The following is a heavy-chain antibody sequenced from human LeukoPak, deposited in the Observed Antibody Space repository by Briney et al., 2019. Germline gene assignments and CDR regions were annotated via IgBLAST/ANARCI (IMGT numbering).Heavy chain of an antibody. J-gene: IGHJ4*02. Sequence: SETLSLTCTVSGGSISSYYWSWIRQPPGKGLEWIGYIYYSGSANYNPSLESRVTISVDTSKNQFSLKLSSVTAADTAVYHCARRGYCSSTNCWAFDYWGQGTLVTVSS. CDR1: GGSISSYY. V-gene: IGHV4-59*08. CDR2: IYYSGSA. CDR3: ARRGYCSSTNCWAFDY. D-gene: IGHD2-2*01.